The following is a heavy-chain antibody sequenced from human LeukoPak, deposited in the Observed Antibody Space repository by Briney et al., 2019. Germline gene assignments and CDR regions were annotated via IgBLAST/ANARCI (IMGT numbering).Heavy chain of an antibody. Sequence: GGSLRLSCAASGFTFSSYGMHWVRQAPGKGLEWVAFIRYDGSNKYYADSVKGRFTISRDNSKDTLYLQMNSLRAEDTAVYYCAKGAPRVDYDFWSGYYSLFDYWGQGTLVTVSS. D-gene: IGHD3-3*01. J-gene: IGHJ4*02. CDR2: IRYDGSNK. V-gene: IGHV3-30*02. CDR1: GFTFSSYG. CDR3: AKGAPRVDYDFWSGYYSLFDY.